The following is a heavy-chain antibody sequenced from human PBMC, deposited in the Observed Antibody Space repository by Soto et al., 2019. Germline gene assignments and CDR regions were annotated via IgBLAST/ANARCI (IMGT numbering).Heavy chain of an antibody. CDR1: GGTFSSYA. V-gene: IGHV1-69*13. D-gene: IGHD1-26*01. CDR2: IIPFFGTA. J-gene: IGHJ4*02. CDR3: ARDGSSSVGNASDY. Sequence: ASVKVSCKASGGTFSSYAISWVRQAPGQGFVWMGVIIPFFGTANYAQKFQGRVTITADESTSTAYMELSSLRSEDTAVYYCARDGSSSVGNASDYWGQGTLVTVSS.